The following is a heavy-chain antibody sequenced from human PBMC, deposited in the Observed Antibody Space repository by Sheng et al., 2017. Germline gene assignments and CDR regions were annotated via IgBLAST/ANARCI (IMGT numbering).Heavy chain of an antibody. V-gene: IGHV3-23*01. CDR1: GFTFSTYA. D-gene: IGHD3-22*01. Sequence: EVQLLESGGGLVQPGGSLRLSCAASGFTFSTYAMSWVRQAPGKGLEWVSAISGSGGSTYYADSVKGRFTISRDNSKNTLYLQMNSLRAEDTAVYNCAKDSYDNSGSRYDFWGQGTLVTVSS. J-gene: IGHJ4*02. CDR3: AKDSYDNSGSRYDF. CDR2: ISGSGGST.